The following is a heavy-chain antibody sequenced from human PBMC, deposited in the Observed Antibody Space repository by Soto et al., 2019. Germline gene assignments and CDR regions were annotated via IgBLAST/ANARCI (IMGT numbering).Heavy chain of an antibody. J-gene: IGHJ4*02. V-gene: IGHV4-59*01. CDR3: ASLFTRIAVAGTPPPCY. D-gene: IGHD6-19*01. CDR1: GGSITNYY. CDR2: IYYTGST. Sequence: SETLSLSCTVSGGSITNYYWSWIRQSPGKGLEWIGCIYYTGSTNYNPSLKSRVTISVDMFKNQFSLSLRSVTAADTAVYYCASLFTRIAVAGTPPPCYWGQGTLVTVSS.